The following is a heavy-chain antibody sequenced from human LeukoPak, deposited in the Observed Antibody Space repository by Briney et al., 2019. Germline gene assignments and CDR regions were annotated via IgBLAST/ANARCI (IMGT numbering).Heavy chain of an antibody. CDR3: ATYPSTEDYYDSSGYNY. CDR2: IIPIFGTA. Sequence: ASVKVSCKASGGTFSSYAISWVRQAPGQGLEWMGGIIPIFGTANYAQKFQGRVTITTDESTRTAYMELSSLRSEDTAVYDCATYPSTEDYYDSSGYNYWGQGTLVTVST. CDR1: GGTFSSYA. V-gene: IGHV1-69*05. D-gene: IGHD3-22*01. J-gene: IGHJ4*02.